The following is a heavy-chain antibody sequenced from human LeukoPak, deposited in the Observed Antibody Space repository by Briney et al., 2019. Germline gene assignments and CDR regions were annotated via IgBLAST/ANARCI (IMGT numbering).Heavy chain of an antibody. CDR1: GGSISSYY. CDR2: IYYSGST. Sequence: PSETLSLTCTASGGSISSYYWSWIRQPPGKGLEWIGYIYYSGSTNYNPSLKSRVTISVDTSKDQFSLKLSSVTPADTAVYYCARGTDERWLQWGNYYMDVWGKGTTVTVSS. J-gene: IGHJ6*03. CDR3: ARGTDERWLQWGNYYMDV. D-gene: IGHD5-24*01. V-gene: IGHV4-59*01.